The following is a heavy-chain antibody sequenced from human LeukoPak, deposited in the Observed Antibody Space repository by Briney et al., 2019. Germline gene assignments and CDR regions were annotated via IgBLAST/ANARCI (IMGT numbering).Heavy chain of an antibody. CDR3: TFSPSVGY. Sequence: GSSVKVSCKASGGTFSSYAISWVRQAPGQGLEWMGWINPNSGGTNYAQKFQGRVTMTRDTSISTAYMELSRLRSDDTAVYYCTFSPSVGYWGQGTLVTVSS. J-gene: IGHJ4*02. D-gene: IGHD1-26*01. CDR2: INPNSGGT. V-gene: IGHV1-2*02. CDR1: GGTFSSYA.